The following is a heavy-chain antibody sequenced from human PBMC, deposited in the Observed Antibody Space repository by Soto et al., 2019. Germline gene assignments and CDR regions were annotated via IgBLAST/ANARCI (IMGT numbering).Heavy chain of an antibody. CDR1: GDSISSGGYY. D-gene: IGHD2-15*01. CDR3: ARGYCSGGSCYPISGY. J-gene: IGHJ4*02. CDR2: ISNSGDT. V-gene: IGHV4-31*03. Sequence: QVQLQESGPGLVKPSQTLSLTCTVSGDSISSGGYYWSWIRQHPGKGLEWIGYISNSGDTYYNPSLKSRLTISVDTSTNQFSLNLSSVTAADTAVYYCARGYCSGGSCYPISGYWGQGTLVTVSS.